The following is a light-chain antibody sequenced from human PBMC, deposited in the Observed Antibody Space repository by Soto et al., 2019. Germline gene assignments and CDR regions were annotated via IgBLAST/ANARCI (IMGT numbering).Light chain of an antibody. Sequence: EIVLTQSPGTLSLSPGERATLSCRASQSVSSSYLAWNQQKPGQAPRLLSYGAASRAAGIPDRFSGSGSGTDFPLTSSRLEPDDLAVCYCPQPGSSPRTFGQWTKVEIK. J-gene: IGKJ1*01. CDR3: PQPGSSPRT. CDR2: GAA. V-gene: IGKV3-20*01. CDR1: QSVSSSY.